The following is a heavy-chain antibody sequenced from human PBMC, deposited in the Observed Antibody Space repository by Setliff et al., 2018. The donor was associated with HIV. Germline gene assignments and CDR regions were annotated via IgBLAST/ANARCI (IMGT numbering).Heavy chain of an antibody. CDR3: ARSSQYGNLNWFDP. D-gene: IGHD6-6*01. V-gene: IGHV4-59*12. CDR2: IYHSGNT. CDR1: GGSISNYF. J-gene: IGHJ5*02. Sequence: PSETLSLTCTVSGGSISNYFWGWTRQPPGKGLEWIGYIYHSGNTKYTPSLKSRATISQDTSKKQVSLRLTSVTAADTAVYFCARSSQYGNLNWFDPWGRGTLVTVSS.